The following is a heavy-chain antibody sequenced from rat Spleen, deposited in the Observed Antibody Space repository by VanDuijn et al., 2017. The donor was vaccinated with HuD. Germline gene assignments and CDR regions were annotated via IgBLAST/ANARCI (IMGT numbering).Heavy chain of an antibody. D-gene: IGHD4-2*01. J-gene: IGHJ3*01. CDR2: ITNSGGST. V-gene: IGHV5-27*01. CDR1: GFIFSNYA. CDR3: TTGIHWFTS. Sequence: EVQLVGSGGGLVQPGRSLTLPCAASGFIFSNYAMAWVRQAPTKGLGWVASITNSGGSTYYRDSVKGRFTISRDNAKSTLYLQMDSLRSKDTATYYCTTGIHWFTSCGQGTLVTVSS.